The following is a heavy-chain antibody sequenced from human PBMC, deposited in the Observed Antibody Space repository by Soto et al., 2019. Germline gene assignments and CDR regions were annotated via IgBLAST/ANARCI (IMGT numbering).Heavy chain of an antibody. CDR2: ISPYSGNT. D-gene: IGHD5-12*01. V-gene: IGHV1-18*01. CDR1: GYIFVNYG. J-gene: IGHJ6*02. CDR3: AMVDKCVTPTPQDV. Sequence: QVQLVQSGDEVRKPGSSVKVSCKASGYIFVNYGIAWGRQAPGQGLEWMGWISPYSGNTHYASKVQGSLTMTTDTSTSTAYKDLARLPSDDTAVYYCAMVDKCVTPTPQDVWGQGTTVTVSS.